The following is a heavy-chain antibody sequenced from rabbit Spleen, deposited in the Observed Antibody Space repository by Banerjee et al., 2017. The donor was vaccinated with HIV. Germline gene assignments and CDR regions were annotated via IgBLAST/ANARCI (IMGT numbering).Heavy chain of an antibody. V-gene: IGHV1S40*01. J-gene: IGHJ4*01. D-gene: IGHD4-1*01. CDR2: IYAGSGST. CDR1: GSSFSSNG. Sequence: QSLEESGGDLVKPGASLTLTCTASGSSFSSNGMCWVRQAPGKGLEWIACIYAGSGSTWYASWAKGRFTVSKASWTTVTLQMTSLTAADTASYFCARDLAGAVGWNFDLWGPGTLVTVS. CDR3: ARDLAGAVGWNFDL.